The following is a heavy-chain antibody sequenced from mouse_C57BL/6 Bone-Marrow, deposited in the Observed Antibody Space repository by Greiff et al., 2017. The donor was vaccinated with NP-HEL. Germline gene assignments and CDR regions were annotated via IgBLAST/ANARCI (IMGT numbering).Heavy chain of an antibody. D-gene: IGHD4-1*01. CDR3: ARKILTGAGVCFDY. J-gene: IGHJ2*01. Sequence: VQLQQSGAELARPGASVKLSCTASGYTFTSYGISWVKQRTGQGLEWIGEIYPRSGNTYYNEKFKGKATLTADKSSSTAYLELRSLSSEDSSVYFCARKILTGAGVCFDYWGQGTTLTVSS. CDR2: IYPRSGNT. CDR1: GYTFTSYG. V-gene: IGHV1-81*01.